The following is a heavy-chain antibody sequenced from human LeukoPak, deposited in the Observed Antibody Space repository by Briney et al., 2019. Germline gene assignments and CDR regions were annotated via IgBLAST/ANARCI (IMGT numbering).Heavy chain of an antibody. D-gene: IGHD3-10*01. CDR1: GFTFSSYW. J-gene: IGHJ4*02. CDR2: IKQDGSEK. CDR3: ARVDKVRGVIMGAFDY. Sequence: PGGSLRLSCAASGFTFSSYWMSWVRQAPGKGLEWVANIKQDGSEKYYVDSVKGRFTISRDNAKNSLYLQMNSLRAEDTAVYYCARVDKVRGVIMGAFDYWGQGTLVTVSS. V-gene: IGHV3-7*01.